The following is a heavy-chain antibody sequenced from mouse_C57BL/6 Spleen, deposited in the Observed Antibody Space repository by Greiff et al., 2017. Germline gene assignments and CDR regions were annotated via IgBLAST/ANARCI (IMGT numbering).Heavy chain of an antibody. D-gene: IGHD2-4*01. J-gene: IGHJ3*02. CDR1: GYTFTDYN. Sequence: EVQLQQSGPELVKPGASVKMSCKASGYTFTDYNMHWVKQSHGKSLEWIGYINPNNGGTSYNQKFKGKATLTVNKSSSTAYMELRSLTSEDSAVYYCARLGYDWSWVAEWGQGTLVSVCA. V-gene: IGHV1-22*01. CDR2: INPNNGGT. CDR3: ARLGYDWSWVAE.